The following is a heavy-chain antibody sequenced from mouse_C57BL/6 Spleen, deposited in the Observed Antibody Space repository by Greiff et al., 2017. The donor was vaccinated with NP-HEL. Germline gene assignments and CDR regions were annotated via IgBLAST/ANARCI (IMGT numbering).Heavy chain of an antibody. CDR3: VRHGGRYYAMDY. CDR2: IRSKSNNYAT. J-gene: IGHJ4*01. Sequence: EVKLQESGGGLVQPKGSLKLSCAASGFSFNTYAMNWVRQAPGKGLEWVARIRSKSNNYATYYADSVKDRFTISRDDSESMLYLQMNNLKTEDTAMYYCVRHGGRYYAMDYWGQGTSVTVSS. V-gene: IGHV10-1*01. D-gene: IGHD1-1*02. CDR1: GFSFNTYA.